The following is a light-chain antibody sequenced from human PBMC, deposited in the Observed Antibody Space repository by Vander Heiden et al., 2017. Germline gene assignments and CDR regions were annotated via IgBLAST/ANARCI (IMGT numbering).Light chain of an antibody. Sequence: EIQMTAAPASLSASVGDRVTLTCRASQSISSYLNWYQQKPGKAPKLLIYAASSLQSGVPSRFSGSGSGTDFTLTISSLQPEDFATYYCQQSYSTPRTFGQGTKLEIK. V-gene: IGKV1-39*01. CDR3: QQSYSTPRT. CDR2: AAS. J-gene: IGKJ2*01. CDR1: QSISSY.